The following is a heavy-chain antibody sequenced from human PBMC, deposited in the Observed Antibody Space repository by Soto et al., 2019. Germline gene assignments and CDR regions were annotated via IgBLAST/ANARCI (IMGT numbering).Heavy chain of an antibody. CDR2: ISYDGSNK. V-gene: IGHV3-30*18. D-gene: IGHD2-8*01. J-gene: IGHJ3*02. CDR1: GFTFSRYG. CDR3: AKGQDIVLMVYALRRSFDI. Sequence: SRRLSCAASGFTFSRYGMHWVRQAPGKGLEWVAVISYDGSNKYYADSVKGRFTISRDNSKNTLYLQMNSLRAEDTAVYYCAKGQDIVLMVYALRRSFDIWGQGTMVTVSS.